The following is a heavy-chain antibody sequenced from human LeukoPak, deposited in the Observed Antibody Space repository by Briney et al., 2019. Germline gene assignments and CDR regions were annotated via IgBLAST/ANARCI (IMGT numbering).Heavy chain of an antibody. CDR3: ARGRSRVPAAS. J-gene: IGHJ5*02. CDR2: INHSGST. V-gene: IGHV4-34*01. D-gene: IGHD2-2*01. Sequence: YPSETLSLTCAVYGESFSGYYCNWFRQPPGKGLEWIGEINHSGSTDYNPSLKSRVTISLDTSKKYFSLHLTSVTAADTAVYYCARGRSRVPAASWGQGTLVTVSS. CDR1: GESFSGYY.